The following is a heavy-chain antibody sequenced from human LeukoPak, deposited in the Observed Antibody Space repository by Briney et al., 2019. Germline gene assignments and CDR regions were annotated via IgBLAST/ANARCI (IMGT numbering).Heavy chain of an antibody. CDR2: ISYSGST. V-gene: IGHV4-59*08. CDR3: ARHSGGIAAAGFDY. J-gene: IGHJ4*02. D-gene: IGHD6-13*01. CDR1: GGSISSYY. Sequence: SETLSLTCTVSGGSISSYYWSWIRQPPGKGLEWIGCISYSGSTNCNPSLKSRVTISVDTSKNQLSLNVSSVTAADTAVYYCARHSGGIAAAGFDYWGQGTLVTVSS.